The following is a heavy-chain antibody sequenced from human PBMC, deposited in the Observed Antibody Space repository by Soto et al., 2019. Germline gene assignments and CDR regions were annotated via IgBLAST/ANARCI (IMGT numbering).Heavy chain of an antibody. CDR3: AKAGCSGGTCYLYYFDY. Sequence: GGSLRLSCAASGFTFSNYAMSWVRQAPGKGLEWVSTISGRGGNTYYADSVKGRFTIPRDNSRNTLYLQMDSLRVEDSAVYSCAKAGCSGGTCYLYYFDYWGQGALVTVSS. CDR2: ISGRGGNT. V-gene: IGHV3-23*01. CDR1: GFTFSNYA. J-gene: IGHJ4*02. D-gene: IGHD2-15*01.